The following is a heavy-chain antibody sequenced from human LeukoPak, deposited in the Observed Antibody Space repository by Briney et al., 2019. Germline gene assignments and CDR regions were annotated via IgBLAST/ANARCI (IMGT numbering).Heavy chain of an antibody. CDR1: GYTFTGYY. Sequence: ASVKVSCKASGYTFTGYYVHWVRQAPGQGLEWMGWINPNSGGTNYAQKFQGRVTMTRDKSIRTAYMELSRLTSDDTAVYYCARNIWFGESADAFDIWGQGTMVTVSS. D-gene: IGHD3-10*01. V-gene: IGHV1-2*02. CDR3: ARNIWFGESADAFDI. J-gene: IGHJ3*02. CDR2: INPNSGGT.